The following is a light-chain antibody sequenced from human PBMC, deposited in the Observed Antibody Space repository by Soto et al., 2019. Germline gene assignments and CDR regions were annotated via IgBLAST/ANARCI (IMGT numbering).Light chain of an antibody. CDR1: QAIYNY. CDR3: QNYHSAPVT. V-gene: IGKV1-27*01. CDR2: SAS. J-gene: IGKJ5*01. Sequence: DIPMTQSPSSLPVSLGDRVTITCRASQAIYNYLAWYQQKPGRAPTLLIYSASILHSGVPSRFSGSGSGTDFTLTINSLQPEDVASYYCQNYHSAPVTFGQGTRLEIK.